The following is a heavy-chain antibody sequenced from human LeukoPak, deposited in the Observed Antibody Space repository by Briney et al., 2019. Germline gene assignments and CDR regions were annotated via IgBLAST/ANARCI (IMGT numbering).Heavy chain of an antibody. J-gene: IGHJ6*03. CDR2: INHSGST. Sequence: SETLSLTCAVYGGSFSGYYWSWIRQPPGKGLEWIGEINHSGSTNYNPSLKSRVTISVDTSKHQFSLKLSSVTAADTAVYYCARGSRIRYYYYYYMDVWGKGTPVTVSS. V-gene: IGHV4-34*01. CDR3: ARGSRIRYYYYYYMDV. D-gene: IGHD2-21*01. CDR1: GGSFSGYY.